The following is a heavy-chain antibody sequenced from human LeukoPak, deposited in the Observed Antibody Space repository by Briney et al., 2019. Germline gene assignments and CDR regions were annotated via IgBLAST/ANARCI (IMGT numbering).Heavy chain of an antibody. D-gene: IGHD3-22*01. V-gene: IGHV4-4*07. CDR2: IYSSGST. J-gene: IGHJ4*02. CDR1: SGSINGYY. Sequence: SETLSLTCTVSSGSINGYYWNWFRQPAGKGLEWIGRIYSSGSTNYNPSLKSRVAISINTSKSYLSLRLTSATAAGTAMYYCARDFTADSNGYYDFWGQGTLVTVSS. CDR3: ARDFTADSNGYYDF.